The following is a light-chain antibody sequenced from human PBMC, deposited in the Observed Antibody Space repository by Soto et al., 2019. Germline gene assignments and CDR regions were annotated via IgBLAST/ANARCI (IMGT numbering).Light chain of an antibody. V-gene: IGKV4-1*01. CDR3: HKYLSIPCT. CDR2: WAS. CDR1: QSVLYSSNNKNN. J-gene: IGKJ1*01. Sequence: DIGVNQYPGSLAWSLGYRSTMNAESRQSVLYSSNNKNNLAWYQQKPGQPPKLLIYWASTRDYGVPDRFSGIGSGTDVTLTISGLQAEQVAVYYCHKYLSIPCTFGQGTKVDIK.